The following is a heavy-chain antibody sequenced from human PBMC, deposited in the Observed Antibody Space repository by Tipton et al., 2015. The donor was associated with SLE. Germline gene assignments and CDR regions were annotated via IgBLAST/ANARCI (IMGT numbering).Heavy chain of an antibody. CDR1: GYTFTSYG. CDR3: ARGGVLGFHPSAFDI. J-gene: IGHJ3*02. D-gene: IGHD3-10*01. CDR2: ISAYNGNT. Sequence: QLVQSGAEVKKPGASVKVSCKASGYTFTSYGISWVRQAPGQGLEWMGWISAYNGNTNYAQKLQGRVTMTTDTSKNQFSLKLSSVTAADTAVYYCARGGVLGFHPSAFDIWGQGTMVTVSS. V-gene: IGHV1-18*01.